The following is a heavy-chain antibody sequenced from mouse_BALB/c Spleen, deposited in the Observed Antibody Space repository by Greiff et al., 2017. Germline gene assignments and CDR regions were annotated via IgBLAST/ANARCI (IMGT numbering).Heavy chain of an antibody. Sequence: VKLMESGPGLVAPSQSLSITCTVSGFSLTSYGVHWVRQPPGKGLEWLGVIWAGGSTNYNSALMSRLSISKDNSKSQVFLKMSSLQTDDTAMYYCARDSRYYGSSGPDYWGQGTTLTVSS. D-gene: IGHD1-1*01. CDR3: ARDSRYYGSSGPDY. J-gene: IGHJ2*01. CDR1: GFSLTSYG. CDR2: IWAGGST. V-gene: IGHV2-9*02.